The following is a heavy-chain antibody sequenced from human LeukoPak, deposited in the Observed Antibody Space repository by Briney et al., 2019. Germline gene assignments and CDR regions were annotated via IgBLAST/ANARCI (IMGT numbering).Heavy chain of an antibody. CDR2: IIPILGIA. V-gene: IGHV1-69*04. CDR3: VVTDYYDISGYLDY. CDR1: GGTFTSYA. J-gene: IGHJ4*02. D-gene: IGHD3-22*01. Sequence: ASVKVSCKASGGTFTSYAISWVRQAPGQGLEWMGRIIPILGIASYAQKFQGRVTITADKSTSTAYMELSSLRSEDTAVYYCVVTDYYDISGYLDYWGQGTLVTVSS.